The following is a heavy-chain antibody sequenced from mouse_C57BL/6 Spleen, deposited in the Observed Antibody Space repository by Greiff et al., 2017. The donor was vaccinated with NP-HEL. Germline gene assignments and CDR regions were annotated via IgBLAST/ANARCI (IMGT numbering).Heavy chain of an antibody. CDR3: ARGDDYDEGVFDY. CDR1: GFSLTSYG. Sequence: VQGVESGPGLVAPSQSLSITCTVSGFSLTSYGVHWVRQPPGKGLEWLVVIWSDGSTTYNSALKSRLSISKDNSKSQVFLKMNSLQTDDTAMYYCARGDDYDEGVFDYWGQGTTLTVSS. J-gene: IGHJ2*01. CDR2: IWSDGST. V-gene: IGHV2-6*03. D-gene: IGHD2-4*01.